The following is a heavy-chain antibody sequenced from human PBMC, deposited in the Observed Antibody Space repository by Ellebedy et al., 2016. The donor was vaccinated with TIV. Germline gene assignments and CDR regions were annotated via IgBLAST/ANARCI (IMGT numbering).Heavy chain of an antibody. Sequence: GGSLRLSCAASGFTFSDYYMNWIRQAPGKGLEWVSYISGPGTNMNYAASVKGRFTISRDNAKNSLYLQMSSLRVEDTAVYYCVRVMYYHDSTSYWGQGTLVTVSP. CDR3: VRVMYYHDSTSY. J-gene: IGHJ4*02. CDR1: GFTFSDYY. V-gene: IGHV3-11*01. D-gene: IGHD3-22*01. CDR2: ISGPGTNM.